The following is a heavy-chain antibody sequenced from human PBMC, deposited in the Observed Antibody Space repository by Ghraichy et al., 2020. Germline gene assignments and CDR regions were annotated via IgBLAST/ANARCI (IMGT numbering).Heavy chain of an antibody. V-gene: IGHV3-15*01. CDR2: IKSRTDGGKT. D-gene: IGHD2-2*01. J-gene: IGHJ6*02. CDR1: GFTFSNAW. CDR3: TTRRDCSSTSCYAYYYYGMDV. Sequence: GGSLRLSCAASGFTFSNAWMSWVRQAPGKGLEWVGCIKSRTDGGKTDYVAPVKGRFTISRDDSINKLYLHMNSMNTEDTAVYYCTTRRDCSSTSCYAYYYYGMDVWGQCTSATVAS.